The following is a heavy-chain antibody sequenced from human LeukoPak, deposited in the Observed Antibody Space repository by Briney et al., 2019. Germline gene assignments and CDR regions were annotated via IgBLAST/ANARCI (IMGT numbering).Heavy chain of an antibody. CDR3: AKGGADYDSSGYFTYYYYYMDV. V-gene: IGHV3-7*01. CDR2: IKQDGSEK. J-gene: IGHJ6*03. D-gene: IGHD3-22*01. CDR1: GFTFSSYW. Sequence: GGSLRLSCAASGFTFSSYWMSWVRQAPGKGLEWVANIKQDGSEKYYVDSVKGRFTISRDNAKNSLYLQMNSLRAEDTAVYYCAKGGADYDSSGYFTYYYYYMDVWGKGTTVTVSS.